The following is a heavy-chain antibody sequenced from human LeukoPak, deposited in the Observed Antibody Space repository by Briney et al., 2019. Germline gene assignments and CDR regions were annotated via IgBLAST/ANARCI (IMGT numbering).Heavy chain of an antibody. CDR2: INSDGSST. CDR1: GFTFSSYW. Sequence: PGGSLRLSCAASGFTFSSYWMHWVRQAPGKGLVWVSRINSDGSSTSYADSVKGRFTISRDNAKNSLYLQMNSLRAEDTAVYYCARDLRTTVTTSTYFDLWGRGTLVTVSS. CDR3: ARDLRTTVTTSTYFDL. D-gene: IGHD4-17*01. J-gene: IGHJ2*01. V-gene: IGHV3-74*01.